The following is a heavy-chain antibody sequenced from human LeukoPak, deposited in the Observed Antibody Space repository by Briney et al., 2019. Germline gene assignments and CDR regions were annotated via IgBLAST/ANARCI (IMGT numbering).Heavy chain of an antibody. CDR1: GFTFYDYG. J-gene: IGHJ3*02. CDR2: INWNGGST. D-gene: IGHD3-22*01. Sequence: GGSLRLSCAASGFTFYDYGMSWVRQAPGKGREWGFGINWNGGSTGYADSVKGRFTISRDNAKNSLYLQMNSLRAEDTALYYCARDYDSSGYSDAFDIWGQGTMVTVSS. CDR3: ARDYDSSGYSDAFDI. V-gene: IGHV3-20*04.